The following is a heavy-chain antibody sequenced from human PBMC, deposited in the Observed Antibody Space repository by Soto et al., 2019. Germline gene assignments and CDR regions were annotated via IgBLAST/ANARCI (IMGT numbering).Heavy chain of an antibody. CDR2: ISAYNGNT. CDR3: ARDYYDSSGYEGYYYGMDV. D-gene: IGHD3-22*01. V-gene: IGHV1-18*04. Sequence: GASVKVSCKASGYTFTSYGISWVRQAPGQGLEWMGWISAYNGNTNYAQKLQGRVTMTTDTSTSTAYMELRSLRSDDTAVYYCARDYYDSSGYEGYYYGMDVWGQGTTVTVS. CDR1: GYTFTSYG. J-gene: IGHJ6*02.